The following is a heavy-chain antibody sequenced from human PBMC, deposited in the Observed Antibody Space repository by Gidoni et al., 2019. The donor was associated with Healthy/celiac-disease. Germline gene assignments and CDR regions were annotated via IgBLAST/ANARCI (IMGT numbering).Heavy chain of an antibody. V-gene: IGHV3-23*01. J-gene: IGHJ4*02. D-gene: IGHD2-2*01. Sequence: VSAISGSGGSTYYADSVKGRFTISRDNSKNTLYLQMNSLRAEDTAVYYCAIGPGYQLPFDYWGQGTLVTVSS. CDR2: ISGSGGST. CDR3: AIGPGYQLPFDY.